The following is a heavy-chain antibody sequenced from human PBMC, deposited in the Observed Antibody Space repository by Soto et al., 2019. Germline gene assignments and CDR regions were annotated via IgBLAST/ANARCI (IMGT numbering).Heavy chain of an antibody. V-gene: IGHV3-15*05. D-gene: IGHD3-10*01. CDR3: TTGESGSGTYYDAYHF. CDR2: IKSYNQDGTT. CDR1: GIVFTNAW. Sequence: EVQLVESGGGLVKPGGSLRLSCEASGIVFTNAWMNWVRQTPGKGLEWVGRIKSYNQDGTTEYAALVKGRFTISRDDSQNTVSLEMDSLKPGDTAVYYCTTGESGSGTYYDAYHFWGQGTMVTVSS. J-gene: IGHJ3*01.